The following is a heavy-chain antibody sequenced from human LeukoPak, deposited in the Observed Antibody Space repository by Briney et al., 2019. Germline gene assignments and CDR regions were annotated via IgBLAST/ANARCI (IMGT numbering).Heavy chain of an antibody. J-gene: IGHJ5*02. Sequence: SVKVSCKASGGTFSSYAISWVRQAPGQGLEWMGRIIPILGIANYAQKFQGRVTITADKSTSTAYMELSSLRSEDTAVYYCARASTYYYGSGSYLNWFDPWGQGTLVPVSS. D-gene: IGHD3-10*01. CDR1: GGTFSSYA. V-gene: IGHV1-69*04. CDR2: IIPILGIA. CDR3: ARASTYYYGSGSYLNWFDP.